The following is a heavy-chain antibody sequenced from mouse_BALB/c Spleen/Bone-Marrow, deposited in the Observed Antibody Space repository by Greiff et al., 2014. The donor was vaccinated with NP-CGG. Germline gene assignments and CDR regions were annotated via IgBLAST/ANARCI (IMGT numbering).Heavy chain of an antibody. CDR2: FYPGSGSI. CDR1: GYTFTEYI. V-gene: IGHV1-62-2*01. J-gene: IGHJ1*01. D-gene: IGHD2-5*01. CDR3: ARHESYSNYLYFDV. Sequence: VQLVESGAGLVKPGASVKLSCKASGYTFTEYIIHWVKQRSGQGLEWIGWFYPGSGSIKYNEKFKDKATLTADKSSSTVYMELSRLTSEDSAVYFWARHESYSNYLYFDVWGAGTTVTVSS.